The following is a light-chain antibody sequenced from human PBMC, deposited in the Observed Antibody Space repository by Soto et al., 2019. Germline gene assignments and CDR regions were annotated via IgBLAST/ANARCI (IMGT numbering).Light chain of an antibody. J-gene: IGKJ2*01. CDR2: LAS. CDR1: QSIRNL. Sequence: DVQMTQSPYTLSASVGDSVNITCRASQSIRNLLAWYQQKPGKAPKILIYLASTLGTTVPSRFSGSGSGTDFTLTISSLQSDDFATYSCQQYNTYPFTFGQGTKLEIK. V-gene: IGKV1-5*03. CDR3: QQYNTYPFT.